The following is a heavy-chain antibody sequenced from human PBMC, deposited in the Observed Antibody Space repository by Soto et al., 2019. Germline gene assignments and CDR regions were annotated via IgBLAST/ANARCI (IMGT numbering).Heavy chain of an antibody. CDR3: ARDTARAMVRIYYGMDV. J-gene: IGHJ6*02. Sequence: QVQLVESGGGVVQPGRSLRLPCAASGFTFSSYGMHWVRQAPGKGLEWVAVIWYDGSNKYYADSVKGRFTISRDNSKNTLYLQMNSLRAEDTAVYYCARDTARAMVRIYYGMDVWGQGTTVTVSS. D-gene: IGHD3-10*01. CDR1: GFTFSSYG. CDR2: IWYDGSNK. V-gene: IGHV3-33*01.